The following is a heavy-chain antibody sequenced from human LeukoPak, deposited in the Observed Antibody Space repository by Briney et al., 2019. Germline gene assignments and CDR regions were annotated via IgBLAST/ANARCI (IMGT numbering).Heavy chain of an antibody. CDR2: ISSSGTTI. V-gene: IGHV3-11*01. CDR1: GFTFSDYY. Sequence: GGSLRLSCAASGFTFSDYYMNWIRQAPGKGLEWISYISSSGTTIYYADSVKGRFAISRDNPRNSLYLQMNSLRAEDTAVYYCARDRMVVAATPGDAFDVWGQGTMVTVSS. CDR3: ARDRMVVAATPGDAFDV. J-gene: IGHJ3*01. D-gene: IGHD2-15*01.